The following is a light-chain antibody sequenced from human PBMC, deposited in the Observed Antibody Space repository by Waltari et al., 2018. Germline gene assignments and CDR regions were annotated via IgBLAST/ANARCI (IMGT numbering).Light chain of an antibody. V-gene: IGLV1-40*01. CDR3: QSYDHTLSASV. CDR1: TSNIGARFD. Sequence: SVLTQPPSVSGAPGQRVTIPCTGSTSNIGARFDVHWYHQLPGTAPKLLIYDTTKRPSGVPDRFSGSRSGTSASLAISGLQPEDEADYYCQSYDHTLSASVFGGGTKLTVL. J-gene: IGLJ2*01. CDR2: DTT.